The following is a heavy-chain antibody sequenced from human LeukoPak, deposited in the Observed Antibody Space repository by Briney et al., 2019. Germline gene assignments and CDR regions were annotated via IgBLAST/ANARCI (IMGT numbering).Heavy chain of an antibody. Sequence: SETLSLTCTVSGGSVSSGSYHWNWIRQPPGKGLEWIGYIYDSGSTNYNPSLKSRVTISVDTSKNQFSLKVNSVTAADTAVYYCARDDGGGWTGFDYWGQGALVTVSS. D-gene: IGHD2-15*01. V-gene: IGHV4-61*01. CDR2: IYDSGST. J-gene: IGHJ4*02. CDR3: ARDDGGGWTGFDY. CDR1: GGSVSSGSYH.